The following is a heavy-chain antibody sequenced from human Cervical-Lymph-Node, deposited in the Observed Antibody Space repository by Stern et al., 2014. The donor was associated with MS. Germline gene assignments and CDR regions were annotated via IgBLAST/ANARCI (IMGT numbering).Heavy chain of an antibody. V-gene: IGHV3-21*01. J-gene: IGHJ6*02. Sequence: VQLVESGGGLVKPGGSLRLSCAASGFTFSTYNMNWVRQAPGQGLEWVSSIRSSRSYIFYADSMKGRFTISRDNGKNSLYLQMSSLRAEDTAVYYCARGQSRPRSRRYYHYGMDVWGQGTTVTVSS. CDR1: GFTFSTYN. D-gene: IGHD2-21*01. CDR2: IRSSRSYI. CDR3: ARGQSRPRSRRYYHYGMDV.